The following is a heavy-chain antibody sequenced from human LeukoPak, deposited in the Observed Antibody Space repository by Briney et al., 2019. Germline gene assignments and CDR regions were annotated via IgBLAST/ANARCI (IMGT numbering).Heavy chain of an antibody. V-gene: IGHV3-23*01. Sequence: QPGGSLRLSCTASGFTFSTLAMSWVRQAPGKGLEWVSSISSRGDDTSYADSVKGRFTISRDNSKNTLYLQMNSLRAEDTAVYYCARPGYDFWSGYYAFDYWGQGTLVTVSS. CDR3: ARPGYDFWSGYYAFDY. CDR2: ISSRGDDT. J-gene: IGHJ4*02. D-gene: IGHD3-3*01. CDR1: GFTFSTLA.